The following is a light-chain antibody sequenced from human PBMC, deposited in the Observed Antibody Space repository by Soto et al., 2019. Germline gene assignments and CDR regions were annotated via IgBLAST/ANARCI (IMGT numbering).Light chain of an antibody. Sequence: DIQMTQSPYTLSASVGDRVTITFRASQSISSWLAWYQQKPGKAPKLLIYAASTLQSGVPSRFSGSGSGTDFTLTISSLQPEDFASYYCQQVNSYPRTFGQGTKVDIK. CDR2: AAS. CDR1: QSISSW. CDR3: QQVNSYPRT. V-gene: IGKV1-5*01. J-gene: IGKJ1*01.